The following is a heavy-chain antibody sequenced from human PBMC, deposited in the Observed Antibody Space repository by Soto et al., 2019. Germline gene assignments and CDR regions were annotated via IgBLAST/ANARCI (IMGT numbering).Heavy chain of an antibody. CDR2: IIPIFGTA. V-gene: IGHV1-69*13. Sequence: GASVKVSCKASGGTFSSYAISWVRQAPGQGLEWMGGIIPIFGTANYAQKFQGRVTITADESTSTAYMELSSLRSEDTAVSYCAREGRGYYDILTGYRNWFDPWGQGTLVTVS. CDR3: AREGRGYYDILTGYRNWFDP. CDR1: GGTFSSYA. J-gene: IGHJ5*02. D-gene: IGHD3-9*01.